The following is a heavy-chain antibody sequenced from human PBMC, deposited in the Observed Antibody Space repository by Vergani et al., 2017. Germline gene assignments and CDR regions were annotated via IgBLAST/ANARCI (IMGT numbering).Heavy chain of an antibody. CDR1: GFSFKSCW. D-gene: IGHD3-16*02. CDR2: IKSDGSIT. V-gene: IGHV3-74*03. Sequence: DVHLAESGGGFFQPGGSLRLSCSASGFSFKSCWMHWVRQVSGKGLLWVSRIKSDGSITAYADSVKGRFTNSRDNAQNTLYLQMNSLRVEYTGVYYCARARCIESCYMSNLLHSWVQGTLVTVSS. J-gene: IGHJ4*02. CDR3: ARARCIESCYMSNLLHS.